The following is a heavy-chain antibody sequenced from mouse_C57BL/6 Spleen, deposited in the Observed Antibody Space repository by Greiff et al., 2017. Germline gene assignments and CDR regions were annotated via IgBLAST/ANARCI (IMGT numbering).Heavy chain of an antibody. V-gene: IGHV5-4*01. J-gene: IGHJ2*01. CDR1: GFTFSSYA. CDR2: ISDGGSYT. Sequence: EVQLVESGGGLVKPGGSLKLSCAASGFTFSSYAMSWVRQTPEKRLEWVATISDGGSYTYYPDNVKGRFTISRDNAKNNLYLQMSHLKSEDTAMYYCAREGLYYGSSYGYFDYWGQGTTLTVSS. D-gene: IGHD1-1*01. CDR3: AREGLYYGSSYGYFDY.